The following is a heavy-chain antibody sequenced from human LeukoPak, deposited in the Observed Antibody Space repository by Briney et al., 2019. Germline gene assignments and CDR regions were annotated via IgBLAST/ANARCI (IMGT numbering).Heavy chain of an antibody. CDR1: GFTFGNYA. D-gene: IGHD3-9*01. V-gene: IGHV3-30*04. CDR3: ARARTYYDILTGYYLDY. Sequence: GRSLRLSCAASGFTFGNYAMHWVRQAPGKGLEWVALISYDGSNKYYADSVQGRFTISRDNSKNTLYLQMNSLRAEDTAVYYCARARTYYDILTGYYLDYWGQGTLVTVSS. CDR2: ISYDGSNK. J-gene: IGHJ4*02.